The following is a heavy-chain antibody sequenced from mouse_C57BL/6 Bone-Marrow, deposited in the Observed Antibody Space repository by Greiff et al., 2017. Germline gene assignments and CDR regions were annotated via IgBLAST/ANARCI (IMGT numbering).Heavy chain of an antibody. CDR2: IYPRSGNT. CDR3: AKDGYYDAMDQ. Sequence: QVQLQQSGAELARPGASVKLSCKASGYTFTSYGISWVKQRTGQGLEWIGEIYPRSGNTYYNEKFKGKATLTADKSSSTAYMELRSLPSEDSAVLFCAKDGYYDAMDQRGQGTSVTVSS. D-gene: IGHD2-3*01. V-gene: IGHV1-81*01. J-gene: IGHJ4*01. CDR1: GYTFTSYG.